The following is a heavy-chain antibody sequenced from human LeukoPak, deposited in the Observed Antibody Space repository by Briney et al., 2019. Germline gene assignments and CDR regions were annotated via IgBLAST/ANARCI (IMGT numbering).Heavy chain of an antibody. CDR3: ARDLEDSSAFGAFDM. J-gene: IGHJ3*02. Sequence: PAGSLRLSCAASGFTFSNYCMHWVRQVPGKGLEWVAAIWFDGIRKYYAYSVKGRLTISRDNSKNTLYLQMNSLRAEDTAVYYCARDLEDSSAFGAFDMWGQGTMVTVSS. CDR2: IWFDGIRK. V-gene: IGHV3-33*01. CDR1: GFTFSNYC. D-gene: IGHD3-22*01.